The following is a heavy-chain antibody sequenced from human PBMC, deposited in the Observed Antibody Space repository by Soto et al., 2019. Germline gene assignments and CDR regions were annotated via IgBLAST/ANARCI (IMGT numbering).Heavy chain of an antibody. V-gene: IGHV4-31*03. J-gene: IGHJ4*02. D-gene: IGHD5-18*01. CDR3: ARTKRSGYSYGYGTDY. CDR1: GGSISSGGYY. CDR2: IYYSGST. Sequence: QVQLQESGPGLVKPSQTLSLTCTVSGGSISSGGYYWSWIRQHPGKGLEWIGYIYYSGSTYYNPSLKRRVTISXXTXKXXFSLKLSSVTAADTAVYYCARTKRSGYSYGYGTDYWGQGTLVTVSS.